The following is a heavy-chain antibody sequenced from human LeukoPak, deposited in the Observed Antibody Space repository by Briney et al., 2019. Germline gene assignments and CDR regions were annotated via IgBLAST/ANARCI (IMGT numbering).Heavy chain of an antibody. J-gene: IGHJ4*02. CDR2: IKQDGSDK. CDR3: VRGGRGERPNY. Sequence: GGSLRLSCAASGFTFSDYWMNWVRQAPGKGLEWVANIKQDGSDKKFVDSVKGRFTISRDNAKNSLFLQMNSLRVEDTAVYYCVRGGRGERPNYWGQGTLVTVSS. CDR1: GFTFSDYW. D-gene: IGHD3-16*01. V-gene: IGHV3-7*01.